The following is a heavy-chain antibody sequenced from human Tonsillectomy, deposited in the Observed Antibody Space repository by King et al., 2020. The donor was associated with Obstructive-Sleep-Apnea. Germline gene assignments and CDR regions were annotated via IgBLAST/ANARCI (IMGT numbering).Heavy chain of an antibody. Sequence: QLQESGPGLVKPSETLALTCSVSGGSISTSDYYWAWLRQPPGKGLEWIGSIYYSGSTYYNPSLQSRVTISVDTSKNQFSLKLSSVTAADTAVYYCAKEDLTVTTFFQPWGQGTLVTVSS. CDR1: GGSISTSDYY. CDR3: AKEDLTVTTFFQP. J-gene: IGHJ1*01. V-gene: IGHV4-39*07. CDR2: IYYSGST. D-gene: IGHD4-17*01.